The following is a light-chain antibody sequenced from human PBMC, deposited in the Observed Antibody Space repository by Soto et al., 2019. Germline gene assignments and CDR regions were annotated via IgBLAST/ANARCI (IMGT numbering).Light chain of an antibody. CDR3: QHSYRSPT. CDR1: QNIFTY. Sequence: DIQVTQSPSSLSASVGDRVTITCRASQNIFTYLNWYQQRPGKAPNLLIYAASNLQSGVPSRFSGSGSGTDFTLTISRLQPEDFAIYYCQHSYRSPTFGQGTKLEIK. CDR2: AAS. J-gene: IGKJ2*01. V-gene: IGKV1-39*01.